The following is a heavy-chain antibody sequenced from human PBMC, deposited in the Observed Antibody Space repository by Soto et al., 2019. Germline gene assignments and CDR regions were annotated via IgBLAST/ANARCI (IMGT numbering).Heavy chain of an antibody. D-gene: IGHD3-10*01. CDR3: FIKSLKHAAFAYDL. J-gene: IGHJ3*01. V-gene: IGHV3-73*01. CDR1: GFTFSGSA. CDR2: IRSKGNNYAT. Sequence: GVSLRLSCAASGFTFSGSAMHWVRQTSGKGLEWVGRIRSKGNNYATAYDASVRGRFTISRDDSKNTAYLKMNSLKNEDTAVYYCFIKSLKHAAFAYDLWGPVTMVTV.